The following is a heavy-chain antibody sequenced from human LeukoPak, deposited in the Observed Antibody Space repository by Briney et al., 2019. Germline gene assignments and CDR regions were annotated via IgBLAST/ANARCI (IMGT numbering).Heavy chain of an antibody. CDR3: ATVLNAYFFNY. D-gene: IGHD4-23*01. J-gene: IGHJ4*01. V-gene: IGHV4-39*01. CDR2: ISYSGST. Sequence: SGTLSLTCTVSGDSISSSSYYWGWIRQPPGKGLEWIGSISYSGSTFYNPSLKSRVTISVDTSKNQFSLKLTSVTAADTAVYYCATVLNAYFFNYWGNGTLVTVSS. CDR1: GDSISSSSYY.